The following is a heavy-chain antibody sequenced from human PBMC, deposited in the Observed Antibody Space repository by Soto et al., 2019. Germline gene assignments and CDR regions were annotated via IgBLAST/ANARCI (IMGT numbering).Heavy chain of an antibody. Sequence: SETPALTCPVSWGSISRYYWGWVRPPPGKGLEWIGYIYYSGSTNYNPSLKSRVTISVDTSKNQFSLKLSSVTAADSAVYYCARSFLAATYWFYPWGQVTLVTVS. V-gene: IGHV4-59*01. J-gene: IGHJ5*02. D-gene: IGHD2-15*01. CDR1: WGSISRYY. CDR2: IYYSGST. CDR3: ARSFLAATYWFYP.